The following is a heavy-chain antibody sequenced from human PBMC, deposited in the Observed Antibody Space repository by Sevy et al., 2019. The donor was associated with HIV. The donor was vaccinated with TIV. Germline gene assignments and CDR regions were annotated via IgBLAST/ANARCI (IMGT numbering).Heavy chain of an antibody. CDR3: ARVDNSGTYVLY. CDR2: HYHSDST. CDR1: GGSIPGHY. Sequence: QSQTLSLTCAVSGGSIPGHYWSWIRQTPQKGLEWIGYHYHSDSTKYNPSLKSRATISVHTSKNQFFLSLSSVTAADTAVYYCARVDNSGTYVLYWGQGIRVTVSS. V-gene: IGHV4-59*11. D-gene: IGHD3-10*01. J-gene: IGHJ4*02.